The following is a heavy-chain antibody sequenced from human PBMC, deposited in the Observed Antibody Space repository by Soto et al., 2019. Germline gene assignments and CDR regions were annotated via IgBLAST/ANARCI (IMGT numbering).Heavy chain of an antibody. Sequence: ASETLSLTCAVYGGSFSGYYWSWIRQPPGKGLEWIGEINHSGSTNYNPSLKSRVTISVDTSKNQFSLKLSSVTAADTAVYYCARGSPSRYCSSTSCYAGQRYYYYYYMDVWGKGTTVTVSS. CDR1: GGSFSGYY. D-gene: IGHD2-2*01. CDR3: ARGSPSRYCSSTSCYAGQRYYYYYYMDV. CDR2: INHSGST. J-gene: IGHJ6*03. V-gene: IGHV4-34*01.